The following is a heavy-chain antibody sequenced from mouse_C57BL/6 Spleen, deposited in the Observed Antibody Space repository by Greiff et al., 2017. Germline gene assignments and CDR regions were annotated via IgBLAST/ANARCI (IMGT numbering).Heavy chain of an antibody. CDR1: GYTFTDYN. J-gene: IGHJ4*01. CDR3: ARYDGYYDYAMDY. Sequence: DVKLQESGPELVKPGASVKIPCKASGYTFTDYNMDWVKQSHGKSLEWIGDINPNNGGTIYNQKFKGKATLTVDKSSSTAYMELRSLTSEDTAVYYCARYDGYYDYAMDYWGQGTSVTVSS. CDR2: INPNNGGT. V-gene: IGHV1-18*01. D-gene: IGHD2-3*01.